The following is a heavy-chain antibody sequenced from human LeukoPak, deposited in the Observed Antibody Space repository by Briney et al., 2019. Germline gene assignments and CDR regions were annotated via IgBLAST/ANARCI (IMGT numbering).Heavy chain of an antibody. CDR2: IYYSGST. Sequence: PSETLSLTCTVSGGSISSGDYYWSWIRQPPGKGLEWNGYIYYSGSTYYNPSLKSRVTISVATSENQFSLKLSSVTAADTAVYYCARGLYGGGAYYYYYMDVWGKGTTVTVSS. V-gene: IGHV4-30-4*08. CDR1: GGSISSGDYY. CDR3: ARGLYGGGAYYYYYMDV. J-gene: IGHJ6*03. D-gene: IGHD4-23*01.